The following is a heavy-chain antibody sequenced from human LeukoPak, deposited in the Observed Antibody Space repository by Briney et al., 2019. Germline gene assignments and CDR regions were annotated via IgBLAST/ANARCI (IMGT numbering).Heavy chain of an antibody. CDR2: IYDSGST. CDR1: GGSVTNLY. V-gene: IGHV4-59*02. Sequence: SETLSLTCSVSGGSVTNLYWTWIRQPPGKGLEWIGDIYDSGSTRYNTSLESRVTISVDTSKNQFSLKLSSVTAADTAVYYCAKGGSTNFYYGDVWGQGTTVTVSS. D-gene: IGHD2/OR15-2a*01. CDR3: AKGGSTNFYYGDV. J-gene: IGHJ6*02.